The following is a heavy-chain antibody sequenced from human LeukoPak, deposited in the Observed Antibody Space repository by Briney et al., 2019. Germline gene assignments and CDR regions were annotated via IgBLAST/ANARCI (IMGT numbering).Heavy chain of an antibody. CDR1: GGSISSYY. Sequence: SETLSLTCTVSGGSISSYYWSWIRQPAGKGLEWIGRIYTSGSTNYNPSLKSRVTISIDTSKNQFSLKLTSVTAADTAVYYCARGLPDYHYYYYYMDVWGKGTTVTVSS. CDR3: ARGLPDYHYYYYYMDV. D-gene: IGHD5-12*01. J-gene: IGHJ6*03. V-gene: IGHV4-4*07. CDR2: IYTSGST.